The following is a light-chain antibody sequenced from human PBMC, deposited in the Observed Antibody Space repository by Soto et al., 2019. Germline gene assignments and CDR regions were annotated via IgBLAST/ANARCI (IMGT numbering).Light chain of an antibody. V-gene: IGKV3-15*01. Sequence: VLTQSPRTLSVSPGERATLSCRASQNIGTNLAWYQQKPGQAPRLLIYGASTRAPGLPARFSGSESGTEFTLTISSLQSEDFAVYDCQYYNDWPPNTFGQGTKLEIK. CDR1: QNIGTN. J-gene: IGKJ2*01. CDR3: QYYNDWPPNT. CDR2: GAS.